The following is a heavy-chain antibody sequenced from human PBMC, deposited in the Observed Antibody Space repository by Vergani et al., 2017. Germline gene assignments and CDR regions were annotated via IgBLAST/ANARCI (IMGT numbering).Heavy chain of an antibody. V-gene: IGHV4-59*01. CDR2: VEDSGYF. CDR1: GGSPSGYY. CDR3: ARSIVRRNPPGYFDN. Sequence: QVQLQESGPGLVRPSETLSLTCTVSGGSPSGYYWNWIRQTPGEGLEWIGYVEDSGYFNYNPSLKTRVSMSSDTSNNRFSLMLSSVTVAYTAVYYCARSIVRRNPPGYFDNWGQGTLVTVSS. J-gene: IGHJ4*02. D-gene: IGHD1-14*01.